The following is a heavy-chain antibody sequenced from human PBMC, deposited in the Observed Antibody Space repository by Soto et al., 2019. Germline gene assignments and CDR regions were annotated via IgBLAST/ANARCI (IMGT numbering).Heavy chain of an antibody. J-gene: IGHJ4*02. V-gene: IGHV3-23*01. CDR1: GFTFSSYA. Sequence: EVQLLESGGGLVQPGGSLRLSCAASGFTFSSYAMNWVRQAPGKGLEWVSAISGSAATTHFADSVKGRFTISRDNSKNTLYLQMNSLRAEDTAVYYCARDRSYYDSSGSYSPPYWGQGTPVTVSS. D-gene: IGHD3-22*01. CDR3: ARDRSYYDSSGSYSPPY. CDR2: ISGSAATT.